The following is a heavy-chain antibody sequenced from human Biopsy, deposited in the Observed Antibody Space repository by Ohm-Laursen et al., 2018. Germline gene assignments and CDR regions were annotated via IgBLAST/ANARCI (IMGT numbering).Heavy chain of an antibody. Sequence: GTLSLTCSVSGGSTNDYFWSWIRQPAGETLEWIGRIYSSGGSSYNPSLKSRISMSMDTSNNQFSLTLTSVTAADPAVYYCARTPGKAVAGRFLDLWGRGTLVTVSS. V-gene: IGHV4-4*07. CDR3: ARTPGKAVAGRFLDL. CDR1: GGSTNDYF. CDR2: IYSSGGS. J-gene: IGHJ2*01. D-gene: IGHD6-19*01.